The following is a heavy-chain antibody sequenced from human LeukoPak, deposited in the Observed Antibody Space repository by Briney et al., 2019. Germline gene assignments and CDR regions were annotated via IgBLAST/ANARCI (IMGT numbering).Heavy chain of an antibody. CDR1: GGSISSSSYY. D-gene: IGHD1-14*01. V-gene: IGHV4-39*07. Sequence: SETLSLTCTVSGGSISSSSYYRGWIRQPPGKGLEWIGSIYYSGSTYYSPSLKSRVTISVDTSKNQFSLKLSSVTAADTAVYYCARRFGMRFDPWGQGTLVTVSS. J-gene: IGHJ5*02. CDR2: IYYSGST. CDR3: ARRFGMRFDP.